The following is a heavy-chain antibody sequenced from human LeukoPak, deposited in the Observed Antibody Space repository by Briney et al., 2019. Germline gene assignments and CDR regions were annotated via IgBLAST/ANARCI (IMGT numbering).Heavy chain of an antibody. CDR2: INQDGSEK. CDR1: GFTVSNNY. J-gene: IGHJ3*02. Sequence: GGSLRLSCAASGFTVSNNYMTWDRQAPGKGLEWVANINQDGSEKYYVDSVKGRFTISRDNAKNSLYLQMNSLRAEDTAVYYCARAEEDAFDIWGQGTMVTASS. CDR3: ARAEEDAFDI. V-gene: IGHV3-7*01.